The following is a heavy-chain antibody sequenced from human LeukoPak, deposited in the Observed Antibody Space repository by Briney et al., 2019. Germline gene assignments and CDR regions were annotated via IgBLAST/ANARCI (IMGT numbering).Heavy chain of an antibody. CDR1: GGSFSGYY. CDR3: ARHSLSRQHIVVVTAVHWYFDL. J-gene: IGHJ2*01. V-gene: IGHV4-34*01. CDR2: INHSGST. Sequence: KASETLSLTCAVYGGSFSGYYWSWIRQPPGKGLEWIGEINHSGSTNYNPSLKSRVTISVDTSKNQFSLKLNSVTAADTAVYYCARHSLSRQHIVVVTAVHWYFDLWGRGTLVTVSS. D-gene: IGHD2-21*02.